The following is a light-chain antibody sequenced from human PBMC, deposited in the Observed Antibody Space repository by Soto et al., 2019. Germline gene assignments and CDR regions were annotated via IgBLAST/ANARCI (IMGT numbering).Light chain of an antibody. V-gene: IGLV2-11*01. CDR1: SSDVGDYNY. CDR3: CSYAGSYTWV. J-gene: IGLJ3*02. Sequence: QSALTQPRSVSGSPGQSVTISCTGTSSDVGDYNYVSWYQQHPGKAPKLLIYAINKRPSGVPDRFSGSKSGNTASLTISGLQAEDEADYYCCSYAGSYTWVFGGGTKLTVL. CDR2: AIN.